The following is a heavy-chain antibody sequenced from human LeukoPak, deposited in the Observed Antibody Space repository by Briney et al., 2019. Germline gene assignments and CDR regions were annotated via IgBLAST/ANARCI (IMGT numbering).Heavy chain of an antibody. D-gene: IGHD3-10*01. J-gene: IGHJ6*03. CDR3: AKDPYYYGSRIDMDV. Sequence: GGSLRLSCAASGFTFSSYGMSWVRQAPGKGLEWVPAISGSGGSTYSADSVKGRFTISRDNSKNTLYLQMISLRAEDTAVYYCAKDPYYYGSRIDMDVWGKGTTITISS. V-gene: IGHV3-23*01. CDR2: ISGSGGST. CDR1: GFTFSSYG.